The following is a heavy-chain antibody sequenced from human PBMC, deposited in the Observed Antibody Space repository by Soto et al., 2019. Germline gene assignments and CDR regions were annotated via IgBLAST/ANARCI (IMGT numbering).Heavy chain of an antibody. CDR1: GLTFGNYA. V-gene: IGHV3-23*01. J-gene: IGHJ2*01. CDR3: AVTPNCGRDCSAASYWYFDI. D-gene: IGHD2-21*02. Sequence: EVQLLESGGGLVQPGGSVRLSCAASGLTFGNYAMSWVRQAPGKGLEWVSAISGDSGRTYYADSAKGRFTISRDNSKNTLYLQMNTLRAEDTAVYYCAVTPNCGRDCSAASYWYFDIWGRGTLVTVSS. CDR2: ISGDSGRT.